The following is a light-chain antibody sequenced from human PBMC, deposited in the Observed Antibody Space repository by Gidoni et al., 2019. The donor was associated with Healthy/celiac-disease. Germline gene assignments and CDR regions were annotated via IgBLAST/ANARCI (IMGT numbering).Light chain of an antibody. CDR3: QQYGSSPLT. V-gene: IGKV3-20*01. Sequence: EIVLTQSPGTLSLSPGERATLSCRASQSVSSSYLAWYQQKPGQAPRLLIYGASSRATGIPDSFSGSWSGKDFTLTISRLEPEDFAVYYCQQYGSSPLTFGGGTKVEIK. CDR1: QSVSSSY. CDR2: GAS. J-gene: IGKJ4*01.